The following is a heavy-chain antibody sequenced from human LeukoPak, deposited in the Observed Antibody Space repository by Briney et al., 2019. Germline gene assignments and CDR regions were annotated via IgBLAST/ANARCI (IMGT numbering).Heavy chain of an antibody. V-gene: IGHV1-2*02. CDR1: GYTFTGYY. D-gene: IGHD1-26*01. CDR2: INPNSGGT. Sequence: ASVKVSCKASGYTFTGYYMHWVRQAPGQGLEWMGWINPNSGGTNYAQKFQGRVTMTRDTSISTAYMELSRLRSDDTAVYYCARDSGSYCGGPCFDYWGQGTLVTVSS. CDR3: ARDSGSYCGGPCFDY. J-gene: IGHJ4*02.